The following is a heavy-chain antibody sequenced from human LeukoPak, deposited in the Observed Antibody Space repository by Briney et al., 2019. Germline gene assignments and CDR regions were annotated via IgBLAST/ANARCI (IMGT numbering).Heavy chain of an antibody. CDR3: ARHRPGERRFDP. CDR1: GGSIRNDY. CDR2: INYSGST. J-gene: IGHJ5*02. D-gene: IGHD3-16*01. V-gene: IGHV4-59*08. Sequence: SETLSLTCAVSGGSIRNDYWSWIRQPPGQGLEWIAYINYSGSTNSNPSLESRVTISVDTSKNLFSLKFTSVTAADTAVYYCARHRPGERRFDPWGRGTLVTVSS.